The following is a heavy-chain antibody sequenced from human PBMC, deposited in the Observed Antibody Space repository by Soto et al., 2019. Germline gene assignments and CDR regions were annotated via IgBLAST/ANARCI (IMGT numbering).Heavy chain of an antibody. CDR2: IYYSWST. J-gene: IGHJ4*02. Sequence: QLQLQESGPGLVKPSETLSLTCTVSGGSISSSNSYWGWIRQPPGKGLEWIGSIYYSWSTYYNPALKSRVSISVDTSKNQFSLRLSSVTAADTAVYYCARRGFMGATTIDYWGQGTLVTVSS. CDR3: ARRGFMGATTIDY. V-gene: IGHV4-39*01. CDR1: GGSISSSNSY. D-gene: IGHD1-26*01.